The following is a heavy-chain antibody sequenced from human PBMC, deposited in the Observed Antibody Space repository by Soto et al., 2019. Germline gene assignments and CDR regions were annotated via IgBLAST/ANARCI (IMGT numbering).Heavy chain of an antibody. D-gene: IGHD2-15*01. V-gene: IGHV3-53*02. Sequence: EVQLVETGGGLIQPGGSLRLSCAASGFTVSSNYMSWVRQAPGKGLEWVSVIYSGGDIYYADSVKGRFTISRDNSKNTLYLQMNSLRAEDTAVYYCARGPRYCSGGSCDSIGWHHWGQGTLVTVSS. CDR3: ARGPRYCSGGSCDSIGWHH. CDR1: GFTVSSNY. J-gene: IGHJ5*02. CDR2: IYSGGDI.